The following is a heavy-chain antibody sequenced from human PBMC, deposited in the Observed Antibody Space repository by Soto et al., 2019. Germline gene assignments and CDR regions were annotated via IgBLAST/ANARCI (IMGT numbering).Heavy chain of an antibody. CDR2: ISWNSGSI. V-gene: IGHV3-9*01. CDR1: GFTFDDYA. CDR3: AKDMVGATFAFDI. D-gene: IGHD1-26*01. Sequence: EVQLVESGGGLVQPGRSLRLSCAASGFTFDDYAMHWVRQAPGKGLEWVSGISWNSGSIGYADSVKGRFTISRDNAKNSLYLQMNSLRAEDTALYYCAKDMVGATFAFDIWGQGTMVTVSS. J-gene: IGHJ3*02.